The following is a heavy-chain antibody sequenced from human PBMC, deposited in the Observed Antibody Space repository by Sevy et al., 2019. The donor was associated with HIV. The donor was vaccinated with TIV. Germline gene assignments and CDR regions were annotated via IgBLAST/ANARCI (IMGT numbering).Heavy chain of an antibody. CDR1: GASISSSGYY. V-gene: IGHV4-39*01. CDR2: IHYSGET. CDR3: AGPILTYNSGWSYYDY. Sequence: SETLSLTCSVSGASISSSGYYWGLIRQPPGKGLEWIASIHYSGETFYNPSLKSRVAISADTSKNQFSLQLTSVTAADTAIYFCAGPILTYNSGWSYYDYWGQGTVVTVSS. D-gene: IGHD6-19*01. J-gene: IGHJ4*02.